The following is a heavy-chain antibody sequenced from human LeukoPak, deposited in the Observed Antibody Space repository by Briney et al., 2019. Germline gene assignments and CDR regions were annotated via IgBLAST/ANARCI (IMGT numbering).Heavy chain of an antibody. CDR3: ARDAFQTSGTYMDY. CDR1: GFTFSSYS. D-gene: IGHD3-10*01. Sequence: GGSLRLSCAASGFTFSSYSMNWVRQAPGKGLEWVSSISSSSSYIYYADSVKGRFTISRDNAKNSLYLQMNSLRAEDTAVYYCARDAFQTSGTYMDYWGQGTLVTVSS. V-gene: IGHV3-21*01. CDR2: ISSSSSYI. J-gene: IGHJ4*02.